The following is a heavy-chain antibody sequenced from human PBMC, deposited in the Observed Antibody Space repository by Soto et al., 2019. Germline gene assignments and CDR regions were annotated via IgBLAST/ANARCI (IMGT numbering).Heavy chain of an antibody. J-gene: IGHJ6*02. Sequence: ASVKVSCKASGYTFTSYDINWVRQATGQGLEWMGWMNPNSGNTGYAQKFQGRATMTRNTSISTAYMELSSLRSEDTAVYYCAREFRDIVATVGRYYYYGMDVWGQGTTVTVSS. CDR1: GYTFTSYD. V-gene: IGHV1-8*01. CDR2: MNPNSGNT. D-gene: IGHD5-12*01. CDR3: AREFRDIVATVGRYYYYGMDV.